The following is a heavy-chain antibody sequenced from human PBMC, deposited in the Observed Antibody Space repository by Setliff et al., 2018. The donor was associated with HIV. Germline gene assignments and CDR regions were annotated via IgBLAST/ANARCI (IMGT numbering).Heavy chain of an antibody. V-gene: IGHV4-59*11. CDR3: ARGTLYYDYVWGTPFPFDY. Sequence: ASETLSLTCTVSGGSISSHFWSWIRQPPGKGLEWIGSIYYSGSTNYNPSLKSRVTISVVTSKNQFSQKLSSVTAADTAVYYCARGTLYYDYVWGTPFPFDYWGQGTLVTVSS. J-gene: IGHJ4*02. CDR2: IYYSGST. D-gene: IGHD3-16*01. CDR1: GGSISSHF.